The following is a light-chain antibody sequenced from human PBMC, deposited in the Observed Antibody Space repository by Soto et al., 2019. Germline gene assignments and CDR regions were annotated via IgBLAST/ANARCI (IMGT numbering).Light chain of an antibody. CDR3: QSYDSSLSGWV. J-gene: IGLJ3*02. CDR1: SSNIGAGYD. Sequence: QSVLTQPPSVSGAPGQRVTISCTGSSSNIGAGYDVHWYQQLPGTAPKLLISGNSNRPSGVPDRFSGSKSGPSASLAITGLQSEYVADYCQSYDSSLSGWVFGGGTMVTVL. CDR2: GNS. V-gene: IGLV1-40*01.